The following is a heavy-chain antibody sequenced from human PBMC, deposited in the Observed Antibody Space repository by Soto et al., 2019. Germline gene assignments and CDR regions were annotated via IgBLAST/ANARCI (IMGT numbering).Heavy chain of an antibody. CDR2: IYYSGST. V-gene: IGHV4-59*01. CDR3: ARGVGLRFLEWLLFDY. D-gene: IGHD3-3*01. J-gene: IGHJ4*02. Sequence: PSETLSLTCTVSGGSISSYYWSWIRQPPGKGLEWIGYIYYSGSTNYNPSLKSRVTISVDTSKNQFSLKLSPVTAADTAVYYCARGVGLRFLEWLLFDYWGQGTLVTVSS. CDR1: GGSISSYY.